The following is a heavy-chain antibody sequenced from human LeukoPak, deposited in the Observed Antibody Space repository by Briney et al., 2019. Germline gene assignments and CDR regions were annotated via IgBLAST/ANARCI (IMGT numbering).Heavy chain of an antibody. D-gene: IGHD6-13*01. Sequence: PGGSLRLSCAASGFSLSSYWMHWVRQAPGKGPVWVSRINSDGSTTNYADSVKGRFTISRDNAKNTLYLQMNSLRAEDTAVYYCARRQYRSSWYYFDYWGQGTLVTVSS. CDR3: ARRQYRSSWYYFDY. J-gene: IGHJ4*02. CDR2: INSDGSTT. V-gene: IGHV3-74*01. CDR1: GFSLSSYW.